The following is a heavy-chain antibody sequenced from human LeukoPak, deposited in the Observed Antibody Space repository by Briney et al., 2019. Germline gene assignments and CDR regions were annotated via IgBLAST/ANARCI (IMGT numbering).Heavy chain of an antibody. CDR3: ARDLEQQLGDFWFDP. CDR2: IYISGST. J-gene: IGHJ5*02. V-gene: IGHV4-4*07. CDR1: GASITSYY. Sequence: SETLSLTCTVSGASITSYYWSWIRQPAGKGLEWIGRIYISGSTNYNPSLKSRVTMSVDTSKNQFSLKLNSVTAADTAVYYCARDLEQQLGDFWFDPWGQGTLVTVSS. D-gene: IGHD6-13*01.